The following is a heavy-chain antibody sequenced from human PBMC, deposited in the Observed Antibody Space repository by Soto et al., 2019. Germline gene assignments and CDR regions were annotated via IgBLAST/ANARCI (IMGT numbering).Heavy chain of an antibody. J-gene: IGHJ3*02. Sequence: ASVKVSCKASGYTFTSYVISWVRQAPGQGLEWMGWISAYNGNTNYAQKLQGRVTMTTDTSTSTAYMELRSLRSDDTAVYYCARDRSYNWNDYENDAFDIWGQGTMVTVSS. CDR3: ARDRSYNWNDYENDAFDI. CDR1: GYTFTSYV. V-gene: IGHV1-18*01. D-gene: IGHD1-1*01. CDR2: ISAYNGNT.